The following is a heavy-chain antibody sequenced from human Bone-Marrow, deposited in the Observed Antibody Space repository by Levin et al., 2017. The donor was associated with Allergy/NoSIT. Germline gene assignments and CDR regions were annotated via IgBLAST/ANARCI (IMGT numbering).Heavy chain of an antibody. CDR2: ISHDGSRK. Sequence: PGGSLRLSCAASGFSFFGYAVHWVRQAPGKGLEWVSLISHDGSRKYYADSVKGRFTISRDKSETILVRQMNSLRPEDTAVYYCASGCGGDCYSWGQGTLVTVSS. CDR3: ASGCGGDCYS. V-gene: IGHV3-30*04. D-gene: IGHD2-21*02. J-gene: IGHJ4*02. CDR1: GFSFFGYA.